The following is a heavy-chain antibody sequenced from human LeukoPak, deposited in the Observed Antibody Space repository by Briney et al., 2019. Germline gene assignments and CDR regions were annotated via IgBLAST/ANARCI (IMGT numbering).Heavy chain of an antibody. CDR1: GFTFDDYT. J-gene: IGHJ4*02. CDR3: AKDSGVYLVATVLDY. D-gene: IGHD5-12*01. Sequence: GGSLRLSCAASGFTFDDYTMHWVRHAPGKGLEWVSLISWDGGSTYYADSVKGRFTISRDNSKNSLYLQMNSLRTEDTALYYCAKDSGVYLVATVLDYWGQGTLVTVSS. V-gene: IGHV3-43*01. CDR2: ISWDGGST.